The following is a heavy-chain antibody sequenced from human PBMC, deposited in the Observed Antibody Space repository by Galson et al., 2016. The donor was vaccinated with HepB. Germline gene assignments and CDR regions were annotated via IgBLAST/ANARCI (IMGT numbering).Heavy chain of an antibody. V-gene: IGHV3-23*01. CDR3: ATDRFGGWPPYYFDY. Sequence: SLRLSCAASGFTFTTFAMTWVRQAPGKGLEWVSGISGSGGSTYSADSVKGRFTISRDNSKNTLYLQMNSLRAEDTALYYCATDRFGGWPPYYFDYWGQGTLVTVSS. CDR1: GFTFTTFA. J-gene: IGHJ4*02. CDR2: ISGSGGST. D-gene: IGHD6-19*01.